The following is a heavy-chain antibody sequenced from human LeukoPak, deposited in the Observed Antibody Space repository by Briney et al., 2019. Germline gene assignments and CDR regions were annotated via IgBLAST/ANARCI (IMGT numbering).Heavy chain of an antibody. J-gene: IGHJ4*02. CDR1: GGTFSSYA. CDR2: IIPIFGTA. Sequence: SVTVSCKASGGTFSSYAISWVRQAPGQGLEWMGGIIPIFGTANYAQKFQGRVTITADESTSTAYMELSSLRSEDTAVYYCARVLRFLEWLQFDYWGQGTLVTVSS. CDR3: ARVLRFLEWLQFDY. D-gene: IGHD3-3*01. V-gene: IGHV1-69*13.